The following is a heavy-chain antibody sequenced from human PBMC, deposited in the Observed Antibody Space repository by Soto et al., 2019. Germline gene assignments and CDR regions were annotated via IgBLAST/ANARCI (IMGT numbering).Heavy chain of an antibody. CDR2: ISAYNGNT. CDR1: GYTFTSYG. J-gene: IGHJ6*02. V-gene: IGHV1-18*01. D-gene: IGHD3-22*01. CDR3: ARDWGSSYYDSSGYYHPYYYYGMDV. Sequence: ASVKVSCKASGYTFTSYGISWVRQAPGQGLEWMGWISAYNGNTNYAQKLQGRVTMTTDTSTSTAYMELRSLRSDDTAVYYCARDWGSSYYDSSGYYHPYYYYGMDVWGQGTTVTVSS.